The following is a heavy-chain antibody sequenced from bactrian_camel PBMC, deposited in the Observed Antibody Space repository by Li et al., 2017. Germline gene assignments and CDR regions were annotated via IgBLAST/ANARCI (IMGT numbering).Heavy chain of an antibody. V-gene: IGHV3S54*01. CDR2: IATGSGSR. CDR3: ARCLGRGRWLLGAGY. D-gene: IGHD2*01. J-gene: IGHJ6*01. Sequence: HVQLVESGGGSVQAGGSLRLSCAASEDTYRGNCMGWFRQAPGKEREGVAAIATGSGSRYYDSSVAGRFTISQDNAKNTLYLQMNSLKPEDTAMYYCARCLGRGRWLLGAGYWGQGTQVTVS. CDR1: EDTYRGNC.